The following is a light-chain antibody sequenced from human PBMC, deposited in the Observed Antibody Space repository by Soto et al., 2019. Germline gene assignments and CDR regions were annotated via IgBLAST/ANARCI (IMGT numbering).Light chain of an antibody. CDR2: GAS. V-gene: IGKV3-15*01. CDR3: QQYIEWAYT. CDR1: QSVSSS. J-gene: IGKJ2*01. Sequence: EIMMTQSPATLSVSPGEGGTLSCRASQSVSSSLVWYQQKPGQAPRLLIYGASNRATDIPARFSGSGSGTDFTLTISSLQSEDFAVCYCQQYIEWAYTFGQGTRLEIK.